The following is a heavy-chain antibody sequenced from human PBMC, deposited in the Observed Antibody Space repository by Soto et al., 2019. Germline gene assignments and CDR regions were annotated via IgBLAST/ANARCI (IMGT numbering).Heavy chain of an antibody. D-gene: IGHD5-12*01. J-gene: IGHJ1*01. Sequence: QLQLQESGAGPVKPSQTLSLTCAVSGASISRDTYSWNWIRQPPGKGLEWIGYIHRSGSTYYNPSLESRVTISVDKSKNQFSLRLSSVTAADTAVYYCASGPYEYILNWGLGTLVTVSS. CDR3: ASGPYEYILN. CDR1: GASISRDTYS. V-gene: IGHV4-30-2*01. CDR2: IHRSGST.